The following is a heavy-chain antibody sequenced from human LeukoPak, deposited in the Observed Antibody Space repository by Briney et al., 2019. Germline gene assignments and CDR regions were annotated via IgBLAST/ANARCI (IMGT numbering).Heavy chain of an antibody. Sequence: ASVKVSCKASGYTFTSYDISWVRQATGQGLEWMGWMNPNSGNTGYVQKFQGRVTITRNTSISTAYMELSSLRSEDTAVYYCARGKYYDFWSGYFLVGWFDPWGQGTLVTVSS. D-gene: IGHD3-3*01. CDR1: GYTFTSYD. V-gene: IGHV1-8*03. J-gene: IGHJ5*02. CDR3: ARGKYYDFWSGYFLVGWFDP. CDR2: MNPNSGNT.